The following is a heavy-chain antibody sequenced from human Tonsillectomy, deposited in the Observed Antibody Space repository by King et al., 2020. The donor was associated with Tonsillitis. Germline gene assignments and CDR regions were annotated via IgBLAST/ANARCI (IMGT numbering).Heavy chain of an antibody. Sequence: VQLQESGPGLVKPSETLSLTCTVSNGSIDNYYWSWIRQPPGKGLEWIGYVYYTGRTNYSPSLKRRVSLSVDMSRNQFSLKLSSVTAADTAVYYCARVGPDSCCYAGGYHYSPTHLWGHPTTLSFPS. CDR2: VYYTGRT. D-gene: IGHD2-2*01. CDR1: NGSIDNYY. V-gene: IGHV4-59*01. J-gene: IGHJ6*02. CDR3: ARVGPDSCCYAGGYHYSPTHL.